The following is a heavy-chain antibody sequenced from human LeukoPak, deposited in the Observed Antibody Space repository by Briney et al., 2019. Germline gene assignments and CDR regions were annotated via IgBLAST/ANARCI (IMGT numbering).Heavy chain of an antibody. CDR2: IIPIFGTA. Sequence: ASVKVSCKASGGTFSSYAISWVRQAPGQGLEWMGGIIPIFGTANYAQKSQGRVTITADESTSTAYMELSSLRSEDTAVYYCARRHYDSGSYDHWGQGTLVTVSS. J-gene: IGHJ4*02. CDR1: GGTFSSYA. CDR3: ARRHYDSGSYDH. D-gene: IGHD3-10*01. V-gene: IGHV1-69*13.